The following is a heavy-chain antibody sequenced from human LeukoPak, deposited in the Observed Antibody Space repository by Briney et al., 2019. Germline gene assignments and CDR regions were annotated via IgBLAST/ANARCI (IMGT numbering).Heavy chain of an antibody. CDR1: GFSFSSYE. D-gene: IGHD1-14*01. CDR2: INSFGSTT. Sequence: GGSLRLSCAASGFSFSSYEMNWVRQAPGKGLEWLSYINSFGSTTYYADSGKGRFTIPRDTAKPSLYLQMNSLRAEDTAVYYCATNHAYWGQGTLVTVSS. CDR3: ATNHAY. J-gene: IGHJ4*02. V-gene: IGHV3-48*03.